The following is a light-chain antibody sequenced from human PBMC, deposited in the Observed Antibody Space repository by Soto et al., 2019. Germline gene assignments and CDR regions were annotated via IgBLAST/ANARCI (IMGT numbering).Light chain of an antibody. V-gene: IGLV2-14*01. CDR3: SSYTTSSTLVV. CDR1: NSDVGGYNY. Sequence: QPVLTQPASVSGSPGQSITISCTGTNSDVGGYNYVSWYQHHPGKAPKLMIYDVSNRPSGVSHRFSGSKSGNTASLTISGLQAEDEADYYCSSYTTSSTLVVFGIGTKLTVL. J-gene: IGLJ1*01. CDR2: DVS.